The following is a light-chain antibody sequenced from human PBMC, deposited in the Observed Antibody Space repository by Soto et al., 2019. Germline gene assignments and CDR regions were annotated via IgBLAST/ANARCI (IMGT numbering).Light chain of an antibody. J-gene: IGLJ2*01. CDR2: GDS. CDR1: SSTIGPGYD. Sequence: QSVLTQPPSVSGAPGQRVIISCTGSSSTIGPGYDVHWYQQLPGTAPKLLIYGDSHRPSGVPDRFSGSKSGTSASLAITGLQAKDEADYYCQSYDRSLSASVVFGGGTKLTVL. V-gene: IGLV1-40*01. CDR3: QSYDRSLSASVV.